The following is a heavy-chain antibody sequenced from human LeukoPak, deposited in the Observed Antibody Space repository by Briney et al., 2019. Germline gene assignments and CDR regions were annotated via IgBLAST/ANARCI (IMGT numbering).Heavy chain of an antibody. V-gene: IGHV3-74*01. CDR3: ARLVDDYLDAFDI. J-gene: IGHJ3*02. Sequence: GGSLRLSCAASGFTFSSYWMHWVRQAPGKGLVWVSRINGDGSSTSYADSVKGRFTISRDNAKNTLYLQMNSLRAEDTAVYYCARLVDDYLDAFDIWGQGTMVTVSS. D-gene: IGHD5-24*01. CDR2: INGDGSST. CDR1: GFTFSSYW.